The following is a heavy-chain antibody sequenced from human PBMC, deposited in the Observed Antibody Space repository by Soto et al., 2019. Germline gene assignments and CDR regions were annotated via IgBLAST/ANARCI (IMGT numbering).Heavy chain of an antibody. CDR2: IYHSGST. CDR1: GGSISSSNW. J-gene: IGHJ4*02. CDR3: ARDTYYDFWSGYYRRDYYFDY. Sequence: KTSETLSLTCAVSGGSISSSNWWSWVRQPPGKGLEWIGEIYHSGSTNYNPSLKSRVTISVDKSKNQFSLKLSSVTAADTAVYYCARDTYYDFWSGYYRRDYYFDYWGQGTLVTVSS. D-gene: IGHD3-3*01. V-gene: IGHV4-4*02.